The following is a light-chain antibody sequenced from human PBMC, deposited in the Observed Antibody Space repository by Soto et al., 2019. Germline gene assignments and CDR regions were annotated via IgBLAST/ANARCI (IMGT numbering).Light chain of an antibody. CDR2: LGS. Sequence: DILMTQSPLSLPVTPGEPASICCRSIRSLLHTNGYNYLDWYLQKPGQSPQLLIYLGSNRASGVPDRFSGSGSGTDFTLKISRVEAEDVGVYYCMQALQTPTFGQGTKVDI. V-gene: IGKV2-28*01. J-gene: IGKJ1*01. CDR3: MQALQTPT. CDR1: RSLLHTNGYNY.